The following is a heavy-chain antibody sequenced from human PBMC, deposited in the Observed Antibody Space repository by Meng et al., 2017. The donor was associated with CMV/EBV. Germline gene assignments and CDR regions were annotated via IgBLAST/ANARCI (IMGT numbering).Heavy chain of an antibody. J-gene: IGHJ5*02. CDR1: GGTFSSYA. CDR2: IIPIFGTA. CDR3: ARALNYYDSRRLGYWFDP. Sequence: SVQVSCKASGGTFSSYAISWVRQAPGQGLEWMGGIIPIFGTANYAQKFQGRVTITTDESTSTAYMELSSLRSEDTAVYYCARALNYYDSRRLGYWFDPWGQGTLVTVSS. D-gene: IGHD3-22*01. V-gene: IGHV1-69*05.